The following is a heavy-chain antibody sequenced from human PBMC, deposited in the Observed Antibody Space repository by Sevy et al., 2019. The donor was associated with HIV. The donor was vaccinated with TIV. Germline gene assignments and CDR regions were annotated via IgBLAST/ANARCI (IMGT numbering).Heavy chain of an antibody. J-gene: IGHJ4*02. V-gene: IGHV3-49*03. CDR2: IRSKANGGTT. D-gene: IGHD3-22*01. Sequence: GGSLRLSCTASGFTFGDYAMSWFRQAPGKGLEWVGFIRSKANGGTTEYAASVKGRFTIPRDDYKSIAYLQMNSLKTEDTAVYYCTRDHPYYYDSSGYYPFDYWGQGTLVTVSS. CDR3: TRDHPYYYDSSGYYPFDY. CDR1: GFTFGDYA.